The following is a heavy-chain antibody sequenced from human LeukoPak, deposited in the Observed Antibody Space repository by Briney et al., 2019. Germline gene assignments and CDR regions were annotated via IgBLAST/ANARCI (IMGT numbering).Heavy chain of an antibody. V-gene: IGHV3-9*01. Sequence: GRSLRLSCAASGFTFDDYAMPWVRQAPGKGLEWVSGISWNSGIIDYADSVKGRFTISRDNAKNSLYLQMNSLRAEDTALYYCAKDFGESVGAANYWGQGTLVTVSS. CDR2: ISWNSGII. CDR3: AKDFGESVGAANY. J-gene: IGHJ4*02. CDR1: GFTFDDYA. D-gene: IGHD1-26*01.